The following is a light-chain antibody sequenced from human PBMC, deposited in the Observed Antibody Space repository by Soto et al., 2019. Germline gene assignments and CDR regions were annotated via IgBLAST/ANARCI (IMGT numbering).Light chain of an antibody. V-gene: IGKV1-12*01. CDR1: QGISSW. CDR2: TAS. J-gene: IGKJ3*01. CDR3: QQDNSFPPT. Sequence: DILMTQSPSSVSASVGDRVTISCRARQGISSWLAWYQQKPGQAPKLLISTASTLQSGVPSRFSGSGSGTDFTLTISSLQPEDFAAYYCQQDNSFPPTFGPGTKVDIK.